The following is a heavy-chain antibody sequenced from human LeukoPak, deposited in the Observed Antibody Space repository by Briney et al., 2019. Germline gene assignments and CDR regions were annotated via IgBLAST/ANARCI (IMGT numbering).Heavy chain of an antibody. CDR1: GFTFSSYG. Sequence: TGGSLRLSCAASGFTFSSYGMHWARQAPGKGLEWVALISYDGGNKYYADSVKGRFTISRDNSKNTLYLQMNSLRDEDTAVYYCARGRDKSVINYYYMDVWGKGTTVTVSS. J-gene: IGHJ6*03. V-gene: IGHV3-30*19. CDR3: ARGRDKSVINYYYMDV. CDR2: ISYDGGNK. D-gene: IGHD2/OR15-2a*01.